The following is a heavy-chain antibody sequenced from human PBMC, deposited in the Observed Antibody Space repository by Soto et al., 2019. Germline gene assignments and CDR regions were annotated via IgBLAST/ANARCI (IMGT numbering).Heavy chain of an antibody. D-gene: IGHD5-12*01. J-gene: IGHJ4*02. CDR3: AHIDPEIVTVGGHGGFDY. CDR2: IYWDDDK. CDR1: GFSLTSGVG. V-gene: IGHV2-5*02. Sequence: QITLKESGPTLVRPPQTLTLTCTFSGFSLTSGVGVGWIRQPPGKALEWLALIYWDDDKRCSPSLKNRLTITKDTSKNQVVLTMTNVGPVDTATYFCAHIDPEIVTVGGHGGFDYWGQGTLVTVSS.